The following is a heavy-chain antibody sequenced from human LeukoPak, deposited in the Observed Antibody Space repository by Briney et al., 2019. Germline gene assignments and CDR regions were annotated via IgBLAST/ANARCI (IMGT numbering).Heavy chain of an antibody. CDR3: ARDALRYFDWLLSTAKPGDY. CDR1: GFTLSSYA. Sequence: GGSLRLSWAAAGFTLSSYAMHWVRQAPGKGLEWVAVISYDGSNKYYADSVKGRFTISRDNSKNTLYLQMNSLRAEDTAVYYCARDALRYFDWLLSTAKPGDYWGQGTLVTVSS. CDR2: ISYDGSNK. J-gene: IGHJ4*02. V-gene: IGHV3-30-3*01. D-gene: IGHD3-9*01.